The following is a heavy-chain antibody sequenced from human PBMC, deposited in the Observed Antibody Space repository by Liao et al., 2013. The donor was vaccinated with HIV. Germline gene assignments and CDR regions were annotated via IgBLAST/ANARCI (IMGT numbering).Heavy chain of an antibody. J-gene: IGHJ3*02. CDR2: INHSGGT. Sequence: QVQLQQWGAGLLKPSETLSLTCAVYGGSLSGYYWSWIRQPPGKGLEWIGEINHSGGTNYNPSLESRGTISVDTSKNQFSLKLSSVTAADTAVYYCAREEVLPDAFDIWGQGTMVTVSS. CDR3: AREEVLPDAFDI. V-gene: IGHV4-34*02. CDR1: GGSLSGYY.